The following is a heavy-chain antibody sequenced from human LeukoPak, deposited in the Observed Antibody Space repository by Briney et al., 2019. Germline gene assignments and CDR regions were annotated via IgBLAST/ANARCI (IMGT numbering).Heavy chain of an antibody. CDR1: GFTFSNYW. Sequence: QPGGSLRLSCECSGFTFSNYWMGWVRQAPGKGLQWVANIKTDGSEKYYVDSVKGRFTISRDNAKNSLYLQMNSLRAEDTAVYYCATYSSLNRREFQFWGQGTLLTVSS. V-gene: IGHV3-7*01. D-gene: IGHD3-22*01. CDR2: IKTDGSEK. J-gene: IGHJ1*01. CDR3: ATYSSLNRREFQF.